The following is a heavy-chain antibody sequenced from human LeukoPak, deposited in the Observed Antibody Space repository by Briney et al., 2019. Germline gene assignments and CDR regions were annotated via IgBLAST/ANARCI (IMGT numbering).Heavy chain of an antibody. CDR2: INPKSGNT. J-gene: IGHJ4*02. Sequence: ASVKVSCKASGYTFTSYDINWVRQATGRGLEWMGWINPKSGNTGYAQKFQGRVTITRNTSISTAYMELSSLRSEDTAVYYCARAGPSDYYDSSGYYCDYWGQGALVTVSS. CDR1: GYTFTSYD. D-gene: IGHD3-22*01. V-gene: IGHV1-8*03. CDR3: ARAGPSDYYDSSGYYCDY.